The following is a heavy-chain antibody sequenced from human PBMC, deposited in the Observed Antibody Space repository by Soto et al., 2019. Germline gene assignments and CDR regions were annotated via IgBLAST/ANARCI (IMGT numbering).Heavy chain of an antibody. CDR2: INPNSGGT. CDR3: AREPATAKPEGVDF. J-gene: IGHJ4*02. Sequence: EASVKVSCKASGYTFRDYYIPWVRQAPGQGLEWRGWINPNSGGTKYAPKFQGGVTMTRNTSITTAYMELSRLRSGDTAVYYCAREPATAKPEGVDFWGQGTLVTVSS. D-gene: IGHD1-1*01. V-gene: IGHV1-2*02. CDR1: GYTFRDYY.